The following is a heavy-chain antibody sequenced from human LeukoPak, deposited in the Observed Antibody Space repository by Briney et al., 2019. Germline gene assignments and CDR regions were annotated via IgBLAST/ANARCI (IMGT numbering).Heavy chain of an antibody. J-gene: IGHJ3*02. Sequence: SETLSLTCAVSGGSISSGGYSGSWIRQPPGKGLEWIGYIYHSGSTYYNPSLKSRVTISVDRSKNQFSLKLSSVTAADTAVYYCARGDAFDIWGQGTMVTVSS. CDR3: ARGDAFDI. V-gene: IGHV4-30-2*01. CDR1: GGSISSGGYS. CDR2: IYHSGST.